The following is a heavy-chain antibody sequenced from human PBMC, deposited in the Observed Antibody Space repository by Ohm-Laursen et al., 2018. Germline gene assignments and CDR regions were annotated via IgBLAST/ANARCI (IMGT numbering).Heavy chain of an antibody. J-gene: IGHJ1*01. Sequence: GSLRLSCSASGFTFSNYAMNWVRQAPGKGLEWVSTISGSGGTTYYADSVKGRFSISRDSSKNTLYLQMNSLRAEDTAVYYCAKVPRYCSGGSCRGGYFQYWGQGTLVTVSS. CDR3: AKVPRYCSGGSCRGGYFQY. D-gene: IGHD2-15*01. V-gene: IGHV3-23*01. CDR1: GFTFSNYA. CDR2: ISGSGGTT.